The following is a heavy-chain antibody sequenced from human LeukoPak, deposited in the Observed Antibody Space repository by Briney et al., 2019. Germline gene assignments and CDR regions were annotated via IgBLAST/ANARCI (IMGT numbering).Heavy chain of an antibody. J-gene: IGHJ3*02. V-gene: IGHV3-11*04. CDR2: IGPTSTKN. D-gene: IGHD3-10*02. Sequence: GGSLRLSCAASGFKFSDSYMSWIRQAPGKGLEWISYIGPTSTKNSYADSVKGRFTISRDNSKNTLYLQMNSLRAEDTAVYYCAMSQFNYVRHQRDAFDIWGQGTMVTVSS. CDR1: GFKFSDSY. CDR3: AMSQFNYVRHQRDAFDI.